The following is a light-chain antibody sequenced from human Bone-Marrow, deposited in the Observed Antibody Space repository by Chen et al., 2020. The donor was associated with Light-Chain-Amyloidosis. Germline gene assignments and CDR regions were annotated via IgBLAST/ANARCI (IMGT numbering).Light chain of an antibody. CDR1: NIRSKN. Sequence: SYVLTQTPLASVAPGQTARITCGGDNIRSKNVPWYQQKPGQAPVLVVYDDAGRPSGIHERFSGSNSGNTATLTIRGVEAGDEADYYCQVWDSYGDHRGVFGPGTKVTVL. V-gene: IGLV3-21*02. CDR3: QVWDSYGDHRGV. J-gene: IGLJ1*01. CDR2: DDA.